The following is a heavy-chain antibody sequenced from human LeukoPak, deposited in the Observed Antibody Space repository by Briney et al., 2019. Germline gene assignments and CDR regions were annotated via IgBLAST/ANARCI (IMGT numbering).Heavy chain of an antibody. CDR3: ARGGWDPHANWFDP. V-gene: IGHV1-69*13. CDR1: GGTFSSYA. D-gene: IGHD1-26*01. J-gene: IGHJ5*02. Sequence: SVKVSCKASGGTFSSYAISWVRQAPGQGLEWMGGIIPIFGTANYAQKFQGRVTITADESTSTAYMELSSLRSEDTAVYYCARGGWDPHANWFDPWGQGTLVTVSS. CDR2: IIPIFGTA.